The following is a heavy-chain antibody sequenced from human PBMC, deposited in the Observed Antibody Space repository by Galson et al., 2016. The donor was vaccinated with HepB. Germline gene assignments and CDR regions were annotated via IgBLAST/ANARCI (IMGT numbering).Heavy chain of an antibody. J-gene: IGHJ5*02. Sequence: ETLSLTCSVSGGSISTSGSCWGWIRQPPGKGLEWLGSIYYIGNTYYNPSLKSRVTIFVDASQNRFALKLTSVSAADTAVYYWARAFFRTTTCFDTRENGFDPWGQGALVTVSS. CDR3: ARAFFRTTTCFDTRENGFDP. CDR2: IYYIGNT. CDR1: GGSISTSGSC. D-gene: IGHD3/OR15-3a*01. V-gene: IGHV4-39*02.